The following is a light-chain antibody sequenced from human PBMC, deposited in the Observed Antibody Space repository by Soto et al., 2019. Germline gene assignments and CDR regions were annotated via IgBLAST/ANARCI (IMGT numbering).Light chain of an antibody. V-gene: IGKV3D-7*01. J-gene: IGKJ3*01. CDR2: GAS. CDR3: QQDYTRFT. CDR1: QSVSSSY. Sequence: PGERVTLSCRASQSVSSSYLTWYQQKPGQAPRLLIYGASTRATGIPARFSGSGSGTDFTLTISSLQPEDFAVYYCQQDYTRFTFGPGTKVDIK.